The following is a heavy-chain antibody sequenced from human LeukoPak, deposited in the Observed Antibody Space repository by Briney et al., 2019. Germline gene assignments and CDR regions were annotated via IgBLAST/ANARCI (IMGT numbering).Heavy chain of an antibody. D-gene: IGHD2/OR15-2a*01. CDR2: IYYSGST. V-gene: IGHV4-59*08. CDR3: TRHTVLQDPFSGFDT. CDR1: GGSISSHY. Sequence: PSETLSLTCTVSGGSISSHYWSWIRQPPGKGLEWIGYIYYSGSTNYNPSLKSRVTISVDTSKNQFSLKLSSVTAADTAVYYCTRHTVLQDPFSGFDTWGQGTLVTVSS. J-gene: IGHJ5*02.